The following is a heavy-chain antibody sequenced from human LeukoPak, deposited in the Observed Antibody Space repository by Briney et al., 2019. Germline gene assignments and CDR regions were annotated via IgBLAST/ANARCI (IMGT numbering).Heavy chain of an antibody. D-gene: IGHD6-6*01. CDR2: IYPGDSDT. Sequence: GESLKISCKGSGYSFTNYWIGWVRQMPGKGLEWMGIIYPGDSDTRYSPSFQGQVTISADKSISTAYLQWSSLKASDTAMYYCTRIDSSSWYYFDYWGQGTLVTVSS. J-gene: IGHJ4*02. V-gene: IGHV5-51*01. CDR1: GYSFTNYW. CDR3: TRIDSSSWYYFDY.